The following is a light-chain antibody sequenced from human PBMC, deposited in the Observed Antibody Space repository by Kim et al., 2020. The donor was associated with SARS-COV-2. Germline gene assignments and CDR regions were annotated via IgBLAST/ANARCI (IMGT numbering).Light chain of an antibody. J-gene: IGKJ4*01. Sequence: IVMTQSPANLSVSPGERVTLSCRASQSVKNNLAWYQQRPGQAPRLLIYGASTRATDISARFSGSGSGTEFTLTIRSLQPEDLAVYYCQQYNDWPLLTFGGGTKVDIK. V-gene: IGKV3-15*01. CDR2: GAS. CDR1: QSVKNN. CDR3: QQYNDWPLLT.